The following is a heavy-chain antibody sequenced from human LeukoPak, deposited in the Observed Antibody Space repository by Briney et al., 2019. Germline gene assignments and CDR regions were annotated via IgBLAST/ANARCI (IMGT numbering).Heavy chain of an antibody. CDR3: AKPLDYGDYYYYGMDV. Sequence: GGSLRLSCAASGFTFSSYGMHWVRQAPGKGLEWVAVISYDGSNKYYADSVKGRFTISRDNSKNTLYLQMYSLRAEDTAVYYCAKPLDYGDYYYYGMDVWGKGTTVTVSS. CDR2: ISYDGSNK. V-gene: IGHV3-30*18. CDR1: GFTFSSYG. D-gene: IGHD4-17*01. J-gene: IGHJ6*04.